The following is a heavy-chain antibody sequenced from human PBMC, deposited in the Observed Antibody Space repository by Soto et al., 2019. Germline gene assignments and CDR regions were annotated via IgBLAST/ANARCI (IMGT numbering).Heavy chain of an antibody. CDR3: ASVSLISGYYLGTDY. CDR2: IYSSGTT. Sequence: SETLSLTCTVSGGSISSVGCYWIWIRQHPGKGLEWIGYIYSSGTTYYNPSLKSRITISVDTPKNQFSLKLSSVTAADTAVYYCASVSLISGYYLGTDYWCPGILVTVFS. D-gene: IGHD5-12*01. J-gene: IGHJ4*02. CDR1: GGSISSVGCY. V-gene: IGHV4-31*03.